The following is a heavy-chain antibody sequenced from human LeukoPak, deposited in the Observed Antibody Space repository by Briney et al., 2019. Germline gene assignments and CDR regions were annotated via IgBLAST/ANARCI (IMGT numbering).Heavy chain of an antibody. CDR3: AKDRGYSYGGPFDY. D-gene: IGHD5-18*01. CDR2: ISYDGSNK. V-gene: IGHV3-30*18. J-gene: IGHJ4*02. CDR1: GFTFSSYG. Sequence: QPGGSLRLSCAASGFTFSSYGMHWVRQAPGKGLEWVAVISYDGSNKYYADSVKGRFTISRDNSKNTLYLQMNSLRAEDTAVYYCAKDRGYSYGGPFDYWGQGTLVTVSS.